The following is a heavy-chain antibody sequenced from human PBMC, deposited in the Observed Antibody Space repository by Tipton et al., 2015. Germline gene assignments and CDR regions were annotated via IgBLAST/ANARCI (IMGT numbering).Heavy chain of an antibody. D-gene: IGHD5-24*01. CDR2: ISYSGST. Sequence: TLSLTCTVSGGSVSSANYYWSWIRQPPGKGLEWIGYISYSGSTHYNPSLKGRVTISVDTSKNQFSLTLNSVTAADTAVYYCARDLEHGMDVWGQGTTVTVSS. V-gene: IGHV4-61*01. CDR3: ARDLEHGMDV. CDR1: GGSVSSANYY. J-gene: IGHJ6*02.